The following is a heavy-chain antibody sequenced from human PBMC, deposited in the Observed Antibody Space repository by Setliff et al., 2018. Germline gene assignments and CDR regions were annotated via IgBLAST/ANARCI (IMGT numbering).Heavy chain of an antibody. CDR2: ISVYNGKT. V-gene: IGHV1-18*01. D-gene: IGHD6-19*01. CDR1: GYTFTSYG. Sequence: ASVKVSCKASGYTFTSYGISWVRQAPGQGLEWMGWISVYNGKTKYAQKFQGRVTITRDTSTSTAYMELRSLRSDDTAVYYCAREPIAVAVDHNWFDPWGQGTLVTVSS. J-gene: IGHJ5*02. CDR3: AREPIAVAVDHNWFDP.